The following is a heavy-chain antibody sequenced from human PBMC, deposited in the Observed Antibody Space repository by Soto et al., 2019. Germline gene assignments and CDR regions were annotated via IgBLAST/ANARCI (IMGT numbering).Heavy chain of an antibody. CDR1: GFTFNNYA. J-gene: IGHJ4*02. D-gene: IGHD6-6*01. V-gene: IGHV3-23*01. Sequence: PGGSLRLSCAASGFTFNNYALTWVRQAPGKGLEWVSSISGNGYTTYYADSVKGRFTISRDNSKNTLYLQMNSLRAEDTAVYFCAKEQLVLNNWGQGTLVTVYS. CDR2: ISGNGYTT. CDR3: AKEQLVLNN.